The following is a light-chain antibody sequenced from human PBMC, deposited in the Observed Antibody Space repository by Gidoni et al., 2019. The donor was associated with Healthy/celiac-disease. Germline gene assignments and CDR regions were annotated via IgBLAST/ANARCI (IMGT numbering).Light chain of an antibody. CDR3: QQRSNWLSL. CDR2: DSS. CDR1: QSVSSY. V-gene: IGKV3-11*01. Sequence: EIVFTQSPATLSLSPGERATLSCRASQSVSSYVAWYQQKPGQAPRLLIYDSSNRPTVIQARFSGRWSGTDFTLTSSSQEPEDFAVYYCQQRSNWLSLFGGGTKVEIK. J-gene: IGKJ4*01.